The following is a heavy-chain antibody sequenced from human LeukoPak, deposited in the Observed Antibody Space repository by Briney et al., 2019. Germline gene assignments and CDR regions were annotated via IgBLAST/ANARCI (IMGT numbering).Heavy chain of an antibody. CDR3: ARVSSQKTFDS. CDR2: IYHSGST. Sequence: SETLSLTCTVSGGSISSSNWWSWVRPPPGKGPEWIGEIYHSGSTNYNPSLKTRVTISVDKSKNQFSLKLNSVTAADTAVYYCARVSSQKTFDSWGQGTLVTVSS. CDR1: GGSISSSNW. J-gene: IGHJ4*02. V-gene: IGHV4-4*02. D-gene: IGHD2-15*01.